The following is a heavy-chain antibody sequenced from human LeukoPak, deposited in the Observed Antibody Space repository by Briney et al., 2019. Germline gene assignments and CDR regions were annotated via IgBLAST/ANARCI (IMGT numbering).Heavy chain of an antibody. CDR3: ARHPKQGPADY. Sequence: SETLSLTCTVSGDSISSSNYYWGWIRQPPGKGLEWIGGIYFSGNSNFNPSLKSRVTISVDTSKKQFSLRLSSVTAADTAVYYCARHPKQGPADYWGQGTLVTVSS. CDR2: IYFSGNS. V-gene: IGHV4-39*01. CDR1: GDSISSSNYY. J-gene: IGHJ4*02.